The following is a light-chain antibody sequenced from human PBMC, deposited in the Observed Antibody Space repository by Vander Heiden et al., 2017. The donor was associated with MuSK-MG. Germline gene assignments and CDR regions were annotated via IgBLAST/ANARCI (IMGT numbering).Light chain of an antibody. CDR2: SNN. V-gene: IGLV1-44*01. CDR1: SYNSGSNN. CDR3: AAWDDSLNGRV. Sequence: QSVLTQPPSASGSPGQRVTIACSGSSYNSGSNNVHWYQQLPGTAPKLLLYSNNPRPSGVPARFSGSKSGTSASLAISGLQSEEEADYYCAAWDDSLNGRVFGGGTKLTVL. J-gene: IGLJ2*01.